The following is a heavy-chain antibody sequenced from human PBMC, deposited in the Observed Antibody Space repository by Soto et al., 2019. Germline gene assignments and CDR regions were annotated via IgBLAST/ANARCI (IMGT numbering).Heavy chain of an antibody. Sequence: SETLSLTCAVYGESFGDYYWSWIRQPPGKGLEWIGEINHSGSTNYNPSLKSRVTISVDTSKNQFSLKLSSVTAADTAVYYCARGGPSGYVKWGQGTLVTVSS. CDR2: INHSGST. CDR1: GESFGDYY. D-gene: IGHD6-25*01. CDR3: ARGGPSGYVK. V-gene: IGHV4-34*01. J-gene: IGHJ4*02.